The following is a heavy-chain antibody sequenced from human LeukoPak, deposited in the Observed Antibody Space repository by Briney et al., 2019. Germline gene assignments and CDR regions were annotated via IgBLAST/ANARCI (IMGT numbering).Heavy chain of an antibody. V-gene: IGHV1-69*05. D-gene: IGHD6-13*01. CDR1: RGTFTSYA. J-gene: IGHJ2*01. CDR2: IIPIFGTA. CDR3: AKNPGYSSSWPLGYFDL. Sequence: ASVKVSCKAARGTFTSYAISWVRQAPGQGREWMGRIIPIFGTANYAQKFQGRVTITTDEYARTAYMELSSLRSEDTAVYYCAKNPGYSSSWPLGYFDLWGRGTLVTVSS.